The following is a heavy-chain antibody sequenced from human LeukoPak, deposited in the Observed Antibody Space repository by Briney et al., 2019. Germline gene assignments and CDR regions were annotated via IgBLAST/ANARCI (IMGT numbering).Heavy chain of an antibody. J-gene: IGHJ4*02. V-gene: IGHV4-59*01. Sequence: SETLSPTCTVSGGSIGSDYWSWIRQPPGKGLEWIGYIYNSGSTNYNPSLKSRVTISVDTSENQFSLKLSSVTAADTAVYYCATLRDGYEFDFWPRGTLVTVSS. CDR3: ATLRDGYEFDF. D-gene: IGHD5-24*01. CDR2: IYNSGST. CDR1: GGSIGSDY.